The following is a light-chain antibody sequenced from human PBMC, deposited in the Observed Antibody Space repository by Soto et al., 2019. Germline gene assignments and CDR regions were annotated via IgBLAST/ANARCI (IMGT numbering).Light chain of an antibody. J-gene: IGKJ5*01. CDR1: QSVSSY. CDR3: QQRSNWPPIT. V-gene: IGKV3-11*01. CDR2: DAS. Sequence: IVLTQSPATLSVSPGERATLSCMASQSVSSYLAWYQQKPGQAPRLLIYDASDRAAGIPGRFSGSGSGTDFTLTISSLEPEDFAIYYCQQRSNWPPITFGQGTRLEIK.